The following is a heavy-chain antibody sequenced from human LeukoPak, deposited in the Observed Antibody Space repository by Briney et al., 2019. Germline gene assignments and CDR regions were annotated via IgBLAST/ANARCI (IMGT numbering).Heavy chain of an antibody. D-gene: IGHD3-22*01. Sequence: PGRSLRLSCASCGLTFSSYVIHWGRQAPGKGLERVAVISFDGSNKYYADSVKGRFTISRDNSKNTLYLEMNSLRAEDTAVYYCAREGIDSSGYSHFDYWGQGTLVTVSS. J-gene: IGHJ4*02. CDR1: GLTFSSYV. CDR3: AREGIDSSGYSHFDY. V-gene: IGHV3-30-3*01. CDR2: ISFDGSNK.